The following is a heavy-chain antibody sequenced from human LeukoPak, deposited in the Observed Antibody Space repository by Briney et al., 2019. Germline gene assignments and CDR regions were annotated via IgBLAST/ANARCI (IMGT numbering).Heavy chain of an antibody. CDR3: ATLWIAAYYYGMDV. CDR1: GYTLTELS. V-gene: IGHV1-24*01. CDR2: FDPEDGET. D-gene: IGHD6-6*01. J-gene: IGHJ6*02. Sequence: GASVKVSCKVSGYTLTELSMHWVQQAPGKGLEWMGGFDPEDGETIYAQKFQGRVTMAEDTSTDTAYMELSSLRSEDTAVYYCATLWIAAYYYGMDVWGQGTTVTVSS.